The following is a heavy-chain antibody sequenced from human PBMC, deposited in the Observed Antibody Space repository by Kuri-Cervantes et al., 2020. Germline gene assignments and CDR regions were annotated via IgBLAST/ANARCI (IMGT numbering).Heavy chain of an antibody. V-gene: IGHV3-30*02. CDR2: IQSDGSKA. J-gene: IGHJ4*02. Sequence: GESLKISCAASGFTFGNYGIHWVRQAPGKGLEWVAAIQSDGSKAYYLDSVKGRFTISRDNSKNTVYLQMISLRDGDSGTYCRATGVALGEFYWGQGTLVTVSS. D-gene: IGHD2-21*01. CDR3: ATGVALGEFY. CDR1: GFTFGNYG.